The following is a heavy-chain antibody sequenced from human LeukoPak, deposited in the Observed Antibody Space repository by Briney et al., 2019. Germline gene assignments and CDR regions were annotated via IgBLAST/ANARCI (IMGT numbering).Heavy chain of an antibody. D-gene: IGHD3-9*01. CDR3: AKTPQFPHYDILTGPWGRPFPYAFDI. Sequence: SETLSLACTVSGGSISSYYWSWIRQPPGKGLEWIGYIYYSGSTNYNPSLKSRVTISVDTSKNQFSLKLSSVTAADTAVYYCAKTPQFPHYDILTGPWGRPFPYAFDIWGQGTMVTVSS. CDR2: IYYSGST. CDR1: GGSISSYY. V-gene: IGHV4-59*01. J-gene: IGHJ3*02.